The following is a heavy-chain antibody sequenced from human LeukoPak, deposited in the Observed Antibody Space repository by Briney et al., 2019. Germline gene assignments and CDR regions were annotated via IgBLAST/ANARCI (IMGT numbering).Heavy chain of an antibody. D-gene: IGHD4-17*01. CDR2: IYSGGST. CDR3: ARAGDYGATFDI. V-gene: IGHV3-66*01. CDR1: GFTFGSYA. J-gene: IGHJ3*02. Sequence: PGGSLRLSCAASGFTFGSYAMSWVRQAPGKGLEWVSVIYSGGSTYYADSVKGRFTISRDNSKNTLYLQMNSLRAEDTAVYYCARAGDYGATFDIWGQGTMVTVSS.